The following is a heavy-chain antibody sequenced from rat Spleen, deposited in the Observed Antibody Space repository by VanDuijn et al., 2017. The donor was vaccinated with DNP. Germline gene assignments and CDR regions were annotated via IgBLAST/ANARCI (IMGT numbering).Heavy chain of an antibody. CDR3: ARGFSITIAAPDY. CDR1: GFTFSNYW. J-gene: IGHJ2*01. D-gene: IGHD1-2*01. Sequence: EVQLVESGGGLVQPGRSLKLSCVASGFTFSNYWMFWIRQAPGQGLEWVASVNTDGGNSYYPDSVKGRFTISRDNAENTVYLQMNSLRSEDTATYYCARGFSITIAAPDYWGQGAMVTVSS. CDR2: VNTDGGNS. V-gene: IGHV5-58*01.